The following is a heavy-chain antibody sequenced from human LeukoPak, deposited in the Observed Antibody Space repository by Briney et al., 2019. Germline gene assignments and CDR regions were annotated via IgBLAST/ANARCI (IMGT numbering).Heavy chain of an antibody. CDR2: IYSGGST. CDR1: GFTVSSNY. D-gene: IGHD4-11*01. CDR3: ARDLLGGPLGLHYGMDV. J-gene: IGHJ6*02. V-gene: IGHV3-66*01. Sequence: GGSLRLSCAASGFTVSSNYMSWVCQAPGKGLEWVSVIYSGGSTYYADSVKGRFTISRDNSKNTLYLQMNSLRAEDTAVYYCARDLLGGPLGLHYGMDVWGQGTTVSVSS.